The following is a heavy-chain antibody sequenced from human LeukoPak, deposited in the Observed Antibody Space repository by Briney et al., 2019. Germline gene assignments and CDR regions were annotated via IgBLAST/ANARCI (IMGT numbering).Heavy chain of an antibody. D-gene: IGHD3-3*01. J-gene: IGHJ6*03. CDR2: IYYSGST. V-gene: IGHV4-59*01. CDR1: GGSISSYY. Sequence: PSESLSLTCTVSGGSISSYYWSWIRQPPGKGLEWIGYIYYSGSTNYNPSLKSRVTISVDTSKNQFSLKLSSVTAADTAVYYCASADSPPYYDFWSGKGYYYYYYMDVWGKGTTVTVSS. CDR3: ASADSPPYYDFWSGKGYYYYYYMDV.